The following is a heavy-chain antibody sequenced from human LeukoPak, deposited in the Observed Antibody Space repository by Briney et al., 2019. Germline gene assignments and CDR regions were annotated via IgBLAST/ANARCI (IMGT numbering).Heavy chain of an antibody. D-gene: IGHD6-19*01. CDR2: ISYDGSNK. Sequence: GRSLRFSCAASGFTFSSHGMHWVRQAPGKGLEWVAVISYDGSNKYYADSVKGRFTISRDHSKSTLYLQMNSLRAEDTAVYYCAKDRYVAGKSPPDYWGQGTLVTVSS. CDR1: GFTFSSHG. CDR3: AKDRYVAGKSPPDY. J-gene: IGHJ4*02. V-gene: IGHV3-30*18.